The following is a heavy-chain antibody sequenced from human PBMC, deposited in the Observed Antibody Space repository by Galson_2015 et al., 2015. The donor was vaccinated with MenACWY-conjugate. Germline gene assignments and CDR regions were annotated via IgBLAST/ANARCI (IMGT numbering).Heavy chain of an antibody. CDR3: AFSTGFDF. V-gene: IGHV3-23*01. CDR2: IKTGAVTK. CDR1: GFTFSNSL. J-gene: IGHJ4*01. Sequence: SLRLSCAASGFTFSNSLMSWVRQAPGKGLEWVATIKTGAVTKVYADSVRGRFSISRDNSRKSVSLQMDRVTAEDTAVYYCAFSTGFDFWGHGTLVAVSS.